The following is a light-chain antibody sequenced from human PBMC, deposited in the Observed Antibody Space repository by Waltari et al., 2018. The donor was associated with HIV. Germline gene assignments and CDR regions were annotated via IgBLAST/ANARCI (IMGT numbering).Light chain of an antibody. J-gene: IGLJ2*01. CDR3: ATWDDSLNGVV. CDR2: SNN. CDR1: SSNIGSNT. V-gene: IGLV1-44*01. Sequence: QSVLTQPPSASETHGQRVTISCSGSSSNIGSNTVTWYQQPPGTTPKLLIYSNNQRPSGVPDRFSGSKSGTSASLAISGLQSEDEADYYCATWDDSLNGVVFGGGTKLTVL.